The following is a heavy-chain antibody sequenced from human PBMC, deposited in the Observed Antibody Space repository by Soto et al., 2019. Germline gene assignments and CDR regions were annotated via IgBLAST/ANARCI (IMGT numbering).Heavy chain of an antibody. CDR2: IYPGDSDT. CDR3: ARHPSYYYDYMDV. D-gene: IGHD3-22*01. J-gene: IGHJ6*02. Sequence: GESLKISYKGSGYSFTSYWIGWVRQMPGKGLEWMGIIYPGDSDTRYSPSFQGQVTISADKSISTAYLQWSSLKASDTAMYYCARHPSYYYDYMDVWGQGTTVTVSS. V-gene: IGHV5-51*01. CDR1: GYSFTSYW.